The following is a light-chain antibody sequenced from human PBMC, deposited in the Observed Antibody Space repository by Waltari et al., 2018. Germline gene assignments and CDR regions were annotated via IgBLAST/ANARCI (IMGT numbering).Light chain of an antibody. V-gene: IGKV4-1*01. Sequence: DIVMTQSPDSLAVSLGERATINCKSSQSVLYNSNNKNSLAWYQQKPGQPPKLLIYWASTREAGVPARFSGSVSGTDITLTISSLQAEDVAVYYCQQYYSTPLSFGGGTKVEIK. J-gene: IGKJ4*01. CDR3: QQYYSTPLS. CDR2: WAS. CDR1: QSVLYNSNNKNS.